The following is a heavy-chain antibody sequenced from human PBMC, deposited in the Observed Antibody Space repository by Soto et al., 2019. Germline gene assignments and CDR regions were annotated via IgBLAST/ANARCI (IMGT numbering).Heavy chain of an antibody. CDR3: ARGSSSP. Sequence: SETLSLTCGVSGYSISSGYYWGWIRQPPGKGLEWIGSIYHSGSTYYNPSLKSRVTISVDTSKNQFSLKLSSVTAADTAVYYCARGSSSPWGQGTLVTVSS. CDR1: GYSISSGYY. J-gene: IGHJ5*02. CDR2: IYHSGST. D-gene: IGHD6-13*01. V-gene: IGHV4-38-2*01.